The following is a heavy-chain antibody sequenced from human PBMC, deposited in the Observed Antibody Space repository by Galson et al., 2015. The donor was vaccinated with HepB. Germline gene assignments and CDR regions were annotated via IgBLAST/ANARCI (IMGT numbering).Heavy chain of an antibody. CDR2: IYPGDSDT. J-gene: IGHJ6*02. CDR1: GYSFTSYW. D-gene: IGHD3-10*01. CDR3: ARHLLTRRGSGSYPYYGGYYYGMDV. Sequence: QSGAEVKKPGESLKISCKGSGYSFTSYWIGWERQMPGKGLEWMGIIYPGDSDTRYSPSFQGQVTISADKSISTAYLQWSSLKASDTAMYYCARHLLTRRGSGSYPYYGGYYYGMDVWGQGTTVTVSS. V-gene: IGHV5-51*01.